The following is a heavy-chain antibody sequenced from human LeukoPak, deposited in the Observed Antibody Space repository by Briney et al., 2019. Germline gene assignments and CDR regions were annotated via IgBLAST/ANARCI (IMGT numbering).Heavy chain of an antibody. Sequence: SETLSLTCTVSGGSISSYYWSWIRQPAGKGLEWIGRIYTSGSTNYNPSLKSRVTMSVDTSKNQFSLKLSSVTAADTAVYYCARDSETRITIFGVGLFDYWGQGTLVTVSS. CDR3: ARDSETRITIFGVGLFDY. CDR1: GGSISSYY. CDR2: IYTSGST. J-gene: IGHJ4*02. D-gene: IGHD3-3*01. V-gene: IGHV4-4*07.